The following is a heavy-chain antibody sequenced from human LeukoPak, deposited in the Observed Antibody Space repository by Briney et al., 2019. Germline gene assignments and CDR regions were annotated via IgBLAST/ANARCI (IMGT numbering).Heavy chain of an antibody. V-gene: IGHV1-69*05. J-gene: IGHJ6*03. CDR2: IIPIFGTA. Sequence: GASVKVSCKASGGTFSSYAISWVRQAPGQGLEWMGGIIPIFGTANYAQKFQGRVTITTDESTSTAYMELSSLRSEDTAVYYCARDLAGYSSSWYYYYYMDVWGKGTTVTVSS. CDR1: GGTFSSYA. D-gene: IGHD6-13*01. CDR3: ARDLAGYSSSWYYYYYMDV.